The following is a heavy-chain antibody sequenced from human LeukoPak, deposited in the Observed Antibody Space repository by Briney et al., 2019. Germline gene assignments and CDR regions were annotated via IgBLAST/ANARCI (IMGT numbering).Heavy chain of an antibody. CDR2: ISYDGSNK. CDR1: GFTFSSYG. J-gene: IGHJ4*02. CDR3: AKEGAYFDY. V-gene: IGHV3-30*18. D-gene: IGHD3-16*01. Sequence: PGRSLRLSCAASGFTFSSYGMHWVRQAPGKGLEWVAVISYDGSNKYYADSVKGRFTISRDNSKNTLYLRMNSLRAEDTAVYYCAKEGAYFDYWGQGTLVTVSS.